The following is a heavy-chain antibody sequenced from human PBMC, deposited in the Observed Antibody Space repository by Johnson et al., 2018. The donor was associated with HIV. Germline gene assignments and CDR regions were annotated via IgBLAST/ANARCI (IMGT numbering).Heavy chain of an antibody. J-gene: IGHJ3*02. Sequence: QVQLVESGGGVVQPGRSLRLSCAASGFTFSTYGMHWVRQAPGKGLEWVAVMWYDGSNKYYADSVKGRFTISRDNSKNTLYLQMNSLRAEDTAVYYCAKGKHIVATTDAFDIWGQGTMVTVSS. CDR1: GFTFSTYG. CDR3: AKGKHIVATTDAFDI. V-gene: IGHV3-33*06. D-gene: IGHD5-12*01. CDR2: MWYDGSNK.